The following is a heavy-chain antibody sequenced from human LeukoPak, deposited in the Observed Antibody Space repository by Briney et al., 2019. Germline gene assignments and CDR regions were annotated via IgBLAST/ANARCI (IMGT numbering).Heavy chain of an antibody. V-gene: IGHV4-4*07. J-gene: IGHJ4*02. CDR3: ARIGRLDGSSGYDLDY. Sequence: PSETLSLTCTVSGGSISSYYWSWIRQPAGKGLEWIGRIYTSGSTNYNPSLKSRVTMSVDTSKNQFSLKLSSVTAADTAVYYCARIGRLDGSSGYDLDYWGQGTLVTVS. CDR1: GGSISSYY. CDR2: IYTSGST. D-gene: IGHD6-25*01.